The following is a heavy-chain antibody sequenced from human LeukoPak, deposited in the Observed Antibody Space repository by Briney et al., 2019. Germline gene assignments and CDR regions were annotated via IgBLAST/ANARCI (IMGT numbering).Heavy chain of an antibody. Sequence: SVKVSCKAPGGTFSSYAISWVRQAPGQGLEWMGRIIPIFGTANYAQKFQGRVTITTDESTSTAYMELSSLRSEDTAVYYCAVGYCSSTSCYVPGDYWGQGTLVTVSS. J-gene: IGHJ4*02. CDR2: IIPIFGTA. V-gene: IGHV1-69*05. CDR1: GGTFSSYA. CDR3: AVGYCSSTSCYVPGDY. D-gene: IGHD2-2*01.